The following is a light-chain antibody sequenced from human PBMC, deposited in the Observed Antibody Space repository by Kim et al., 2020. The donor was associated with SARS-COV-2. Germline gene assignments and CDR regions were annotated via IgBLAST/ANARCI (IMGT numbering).Light chain of an antibody. CDR3: QAWDSSTMV. J-gene: IGLJ3*02. Sequence: SVSPGQTASITCSGDKLGDKYACWYQQKPGPSPVLVIYQDSKRPSGIPERFSGSNSGNTATLTIGGTQAMDEADYYCQAWDSSTMVFGGGTQLTVL. CDR2: QDS. CDR1: KLGDKY. V-gene: IGLV3-1*01.